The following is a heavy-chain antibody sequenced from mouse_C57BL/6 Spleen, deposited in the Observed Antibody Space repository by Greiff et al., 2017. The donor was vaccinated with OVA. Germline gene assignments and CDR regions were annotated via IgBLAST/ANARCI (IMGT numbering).Heavy chain of an antibody. CDR2: IDPSDSYT. Sequence: VKLQQPGAELVMPGASVKLSCKASGYTFTSYWMHWVKQRPGQGLEWIGEIDPSDSYTNYNQKFKGKSTLTVDKSSSTAYMQLSSLTSEDSAVYYCARGDSNYFDYWGQGTTLTVSS. CDR1: GYTFTSYW. D-gene: IGHD2-5*01. J-gene: IGHJ2*01. V-gene: IGHV1-69*01. CDR3: ARGDSNYFDY.